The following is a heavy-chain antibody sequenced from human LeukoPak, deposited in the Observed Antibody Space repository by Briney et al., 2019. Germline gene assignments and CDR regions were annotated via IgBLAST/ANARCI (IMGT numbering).Heavy chain of an antibody. V-gene: IGHV3-21*01. CDR2: ISTSNNYI. CDR3: ARGRLLPEY. Sequence: GGSLRLSCVVSGFTFSAYPMNWVRQSPGKGLEWVSSISTSNNYIYYADSVKGRFTISRDNTKNSLYLQMNSLRAEDTAVYYCARGRLLPEYWGQGTLVTVSS. CDR1: GFTFSAYP. D-gene: IGHD3-22*01. J-gene: IGHJ4*02.